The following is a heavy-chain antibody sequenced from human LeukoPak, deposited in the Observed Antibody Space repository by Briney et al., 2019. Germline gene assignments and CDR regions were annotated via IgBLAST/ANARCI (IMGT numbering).Heavy chain of an antibody. V-gene: IGHV4-38-2*02. CDR3: AGGGEYSSGWYLGYYCYYMDV. CDR2: IYHSGST. Sequence: SETLSLTCTVSGYSISSGYYWGWIRQPPGKGLEWIGSIYHSGSTYYNPSLKSRVTISVDTSKNQFSLKLSSVTAADTAVYYCAGGGEYSSGWYLGYYCYYMDVWGKGTTVTVSS. D-gene: IGHD6-19*01. J-gene: IGHJ6*03. CDR1: GYSISSGYY.